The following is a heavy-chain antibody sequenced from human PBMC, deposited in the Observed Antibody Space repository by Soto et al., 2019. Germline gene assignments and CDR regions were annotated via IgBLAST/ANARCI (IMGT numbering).Heavy chain of an antibody. CDR2: ISYDGSNK. V-gene: IGHV3-30*03. CDR1: GFTFSSYG. Sequence: PGGSLRLSCAASGFTFSSYGMHWVRQAPGKGLEWVAVISYDGSNKYYADSVKGRFTISRDNSKNTLYLQMNSLRAEDTAVYYCFQVAGTSVDIWGQGTMVTVSS. CDR3: FQVAGTSVDI. D-gene: IGHD6-19*01. J-gene: IGHJ3*02.